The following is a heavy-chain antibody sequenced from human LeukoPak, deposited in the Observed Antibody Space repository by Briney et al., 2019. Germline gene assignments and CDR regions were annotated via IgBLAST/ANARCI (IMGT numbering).Heavy chain of an antibody. CDR2: IYYSGST. J-gene: IGHJ4*02. V-gene: IGHV4-59*08. D-gene: IGHD3-22*01. Sequence: SETLSLTCTVSGGSISSYYWSWIRQPPGKGLVWIGYIYYSGSTNYNPSLKSRVTIPVDTSKNQFSLKLSSVTAADTAVYYCARPGSSGYYFDYWGQGTLVTVSS. CDR1: GGSISSYY. CDR3: ARPGSSGYYFDY.